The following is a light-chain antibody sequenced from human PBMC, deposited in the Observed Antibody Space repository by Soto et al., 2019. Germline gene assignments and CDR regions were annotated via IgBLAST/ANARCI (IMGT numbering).Light chain of an antibody. CDR3: SSYTSSSTLVV. V-gene: IGLV2-14*01. J-gene: IGLJ2*01. CDR1: SSDVGGYNY. CDR2: EVS. Sequence: SVLTQPASVSGSPGQSITLSCTGTSSDVGGYNYVSWYQQHPGKAPKPMIYEVSNRPSGVSNRFSGSKSGNTASLTISGLQAEDEADYYCSSYTSSSTLVVFGGGTKLTVL.